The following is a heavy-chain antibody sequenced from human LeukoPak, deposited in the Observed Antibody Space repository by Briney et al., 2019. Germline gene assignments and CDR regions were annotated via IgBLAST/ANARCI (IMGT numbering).Heavy chain of an antibody. D-gene: IGHD6-13*01. Sequence: SETLSLTCTVSGGSISSYYWSWIRQPPGKGLEWIGYIYYSGSTNYNPSLKSRVTISVDTSKNQFSLKLSSVTAADTAVYYCARIYSSSWYANYYFDYWGQGTLVTVSS. CDR1: GGSISSYY. CDR3: ARIYSSSWYANYYFDY. J-gene: IGHJ4*02. CDR2: IYYSGST. V-gene: IGHV4-59*12.